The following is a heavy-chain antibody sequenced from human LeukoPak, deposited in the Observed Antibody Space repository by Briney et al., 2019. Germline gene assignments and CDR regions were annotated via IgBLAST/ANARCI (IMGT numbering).Heavy chain of an antibody. CDR2: ISGSGGST. Sequence: GGSLRLSCAASGFTFSSYAMSWVRQAPGKGLEWVSAISGSGGSTYCADSVKGRFAISRDNSKNTLYLQMHSLRTEDTALYYCAKGSTDYDSSNYYLGYWGQGTLVTVSS. CDR3: AKGSTDYDSSNYYLGY. CDR1: GFTFSSYA. D-gene: IGHD3-22*01. J-gene: IGHJ4*02. V-gene: IGHV3-23*01.